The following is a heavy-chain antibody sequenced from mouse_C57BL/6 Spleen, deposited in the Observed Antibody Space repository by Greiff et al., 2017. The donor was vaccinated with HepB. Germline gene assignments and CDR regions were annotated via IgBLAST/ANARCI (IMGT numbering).Heavy chain of an antibody. CDR2: ISSGSSTI. V-gene: IGHV5-17*01. J-gene: IGHJ3*01. CDR1: GFTFSDYG. CDR3: AISYYSNYAFAY. Sequence: EVKVEESGGGLVKPGGSLKLSCAASGFTFSDYGMHWVRQAPEKGLEWVAYISSGSSTIYYADTVKGRFTISRDNAKNTLFLQMTSLRSEDTAMYYCAISYYSNYAFAYWGQGTLVTVSA. D-gene: IGHD2-5*01.